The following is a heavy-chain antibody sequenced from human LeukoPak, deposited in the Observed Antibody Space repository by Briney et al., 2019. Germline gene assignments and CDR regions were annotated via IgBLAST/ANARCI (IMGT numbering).Heavy chain of an antibody. CDR3: TTDPLLRLDAFDI. CDR1: GFTFSSYG. CDR2: IKSKTDGGTT. J-gene: IGHJ3*02. D-gene: IGHD3-3*01. V-gene: IGHV3-15*01. Sequence: GGTLRLSCAASGFTFSSYGMSWVRQAPGKGLEWVGRIKSKTDGGTTDYAAPVKGRFTISRDDSKNTLYLQMNSLKTEDTAVYYCTTDPLLRLDAFDIWGQGTMVTVSS.